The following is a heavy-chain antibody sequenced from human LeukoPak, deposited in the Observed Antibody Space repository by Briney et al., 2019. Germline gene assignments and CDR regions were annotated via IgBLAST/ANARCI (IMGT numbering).Heavy chain of an antibody. CDR2: IYPGDSDT. J-gene: IGHJ3*02. CDR1: GYSFTSYW. CDR3: ARPRWMVVTADDAFDI. D-gene: IGHD2-21*02. Sequence: GESLKISCKGSGYSFTSYWIGWVRQMPGKGLEWMRIIYPGDSDTRYSPSFQGQVTISADKSISTAYLQWSSLKASDTAMYYCARPRWMVVTADDAFDIWGQGTMVTVSS. V-gene: IGHV5-51*01.